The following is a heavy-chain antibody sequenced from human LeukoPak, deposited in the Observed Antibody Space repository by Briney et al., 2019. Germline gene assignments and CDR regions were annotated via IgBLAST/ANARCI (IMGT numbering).Heavy chain of an antibody. CDR2: ISSSVSTI. V-gene: IGHV3-11*01. CDR1: GFTFSDYY. J-gene: IGHJ6*02. Sequence: RGSLRLSREASGFTFSDYYMSWIRHTPEKGLERVSYISSSVSTIYYTHSLKGRFTISRDNTKKSLYLQMNSLRAEDPAVYYCASGSSSSGYYYGMDVWGQGTTVTVSS. D-gene: IGHD6-6*01. CDR3: ASGSSSSGYYYGMDV.